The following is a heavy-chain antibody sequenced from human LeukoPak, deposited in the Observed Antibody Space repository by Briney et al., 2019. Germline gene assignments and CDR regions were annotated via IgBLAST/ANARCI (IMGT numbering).Heavy chain of an antibody. CDR1: GFTFSSYW. D-gene: IGHD6-13*01. V-gene: IGHV3-30*03. J-gene: IGHJ4*02. Sequence: GSLRLSCAASGFTFSSYWMSWVRQAPGKGLEWVALIPYDGSNKYYADSVKGRFTVSRDNSKNTLYLQMNSLRAEDTAVYYCVRGAYSSSWLNFDYWGQGTLVTVSS. CDR3: VRGAYSSSWLNFDY. CDR2: IPYDGSNK.